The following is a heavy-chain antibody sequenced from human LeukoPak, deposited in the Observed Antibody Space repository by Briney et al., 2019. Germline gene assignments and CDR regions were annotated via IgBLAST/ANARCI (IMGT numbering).Heavy chain of an antibody. Sequence: PSETLSLTCTVSGDPISGNYWNWIRQPAGKGLEWIGRIHSSGTTNYNPSLKSRITMSIEKSQNQFSLKLSSVTAADTAVYYCARDYTGYNWFDPWGQGNLVTVSS. V-gene: IGHV4-4*07. CDR3: ARDYTGYNWFDP. CDR1: GDPISGNY. J-gene: IGHJ5*02. CDR2: IHSSGTT. D-gene: IGHD2-2*03.